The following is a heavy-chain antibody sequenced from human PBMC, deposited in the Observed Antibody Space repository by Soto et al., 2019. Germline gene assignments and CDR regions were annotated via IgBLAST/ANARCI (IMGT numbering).Heavy chain of an antibody. V-gene: IGHV4-4*01. CDR1: GVSISSHDW. Sequence: SETLSLTCAVSGVSISSHDWWTWFRQPPGKGLEWIGASHQSGNTNYNSSLESRVTISLDKSKNQLSLQLSSVTVADTAVYCYGTRHSVRRCWSQGTQVIVSS. J-gene: IGHJ4*02. CDR2: SHQSGNT. CDR3: GTRHSVRRC. D-gene: IGHD2-21*01.